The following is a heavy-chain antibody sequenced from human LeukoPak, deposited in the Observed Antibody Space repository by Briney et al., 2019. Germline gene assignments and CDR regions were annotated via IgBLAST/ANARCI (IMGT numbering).Heavy chain of an antibody. Sequence: GGSLRLSCAASGFTFSSYGMHWVRQAPGKGLEWVAFIRYDGSNKYYADSVKGRFTISRDNSKNTLYLQMNSLRAEDTAVYYCAKAVGATYYFDYWGQGTLVTVSS. CDR2: IRYDGSNK. CDR1: GFTFSSYG. J-gene: IGHJ4*02. CDR3: AKAVGATYYFDY. V-gene: IGHV3-30*02. D-gene: IGHD1-26*01.